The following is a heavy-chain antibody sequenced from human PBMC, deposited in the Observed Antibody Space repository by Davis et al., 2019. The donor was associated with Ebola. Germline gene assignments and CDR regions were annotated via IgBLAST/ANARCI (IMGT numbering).Heavy chain of an antibody. J-gene: IGHJ3*02. V-gene: IGHV3-53*04. D-gene: IGHD6-19*01. CDR3: ARGFGSSGWYRWDAFDI. CDR1: GFTVSSNY. CDR2: IYSGGST. Sequence: GGSLRLSCAASGFTVSSNYMSWVRQAPGKGLEWVSVIYSGGSTYYADSVKGRFTISRHNSKNTLYLQMNSLRAEDTAVYYCARGFGSSGWYRWDAFDIWGQGTMVTVSS.